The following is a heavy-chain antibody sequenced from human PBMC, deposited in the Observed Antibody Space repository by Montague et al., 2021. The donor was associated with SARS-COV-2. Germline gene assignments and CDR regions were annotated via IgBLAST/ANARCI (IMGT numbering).Heavy chain of an antibody. CDR2: IHHGGST. V-gene: IGHV4-34*01. J-gene: IGHJ6*03. Sequence: TLSLTCAVHGGSFSTYSWNWIRQPPGKGLEWIGEIHHGGSTNYDPSLKSRVTISADTSKNQFSLKLTSVAAADTAVYYCARLGDGVVPSPILGVGPYYSYYYMDVWGKGTTVTVSS. CDR3: ARLGDGVVPSPILGVGPYYSYYYMDV. CDR1: GGSFSTYS. D-gene: IGHD3-10*01.